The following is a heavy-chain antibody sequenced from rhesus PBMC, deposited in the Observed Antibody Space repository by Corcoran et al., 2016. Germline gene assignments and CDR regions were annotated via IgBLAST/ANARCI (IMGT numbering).Heavy chain of an antibody. Sequence: QLQLQESGPGLVTPSETLSLTCAVSAGSISGYHLSWIRQPPGKGLEWIGNIDGNIAGTNYNPSLKSRVTISKDTSKNQFSLKLSSVTTADTAVYYCARGYCSGIYCYGFDYWGQGVLVTVSS. D-gene: IGHD2-27*01. CDR1: AGSISGYH. V-gene: IGHV4-81*01. CDR3: ARGYCSGIYCYGFDY. J-gene: IGHJ4*01. CDR2: IDGNIAGT.